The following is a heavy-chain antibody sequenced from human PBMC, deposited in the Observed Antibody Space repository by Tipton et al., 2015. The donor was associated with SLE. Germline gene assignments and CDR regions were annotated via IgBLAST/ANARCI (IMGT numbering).Heavy chain of an antibody. CDR1: GYSISSGGYS. Sequence: TLSLTCTVSGYSISSGGYSWSWIRQPPGKGLEWIGYIYHSGSTYYNPSLKSRVTISVDRSKNQFSLKLSSVTAADTAVYYCARYLIAAAGSGFDYWGQGTLVTVSS. CDR3: ARYLIAAAGSGFDY. J-gene: IGHJ4*02. CDR2: IYHSGST. V-gene: IGHV4-30-2*01. D-gene: IGHD6-13*01.